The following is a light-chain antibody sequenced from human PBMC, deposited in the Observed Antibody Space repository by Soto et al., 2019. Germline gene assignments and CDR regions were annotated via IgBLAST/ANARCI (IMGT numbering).Light chain of an antibody. CDR3: QQYGSTPRT. CDR2: DAS. J-gene: IGKJ1*01. Sequence: ETVLTQSPGTLSLSPGDRATLSCRASQSVSSSYLAWYQQKPGQAPRLLIYDASRRATGIPDRFSGSGSGTDFPLTISRLEPEEFAVYYCQQYGSTPRTFGQGTKVEIK. CDR1: QSVSSSY. V-gene: IGKV3-20*01.